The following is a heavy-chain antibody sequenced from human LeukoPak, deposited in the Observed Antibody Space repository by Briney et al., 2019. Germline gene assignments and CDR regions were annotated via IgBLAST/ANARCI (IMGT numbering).Heavy chain of an antibody. CDR1: GYTFTSYG. Sequence: ASVTVSCTASGYTFTSYGISWVRQAPGQGLEWMGWISAYNGNTNYAQKPQGRVTMTTDTSTSTAYMELRSLRSDDTAVYYCARDVGITMIVVVILDYWGQGTLVTVSS. J-gene: IGHJ4*02. D-gene: IGHD3-22*01. V-gene: IGHV1-18*01. CDR3: ARDVGITMIVVVILDY. CDR2: ISAYNGNT.